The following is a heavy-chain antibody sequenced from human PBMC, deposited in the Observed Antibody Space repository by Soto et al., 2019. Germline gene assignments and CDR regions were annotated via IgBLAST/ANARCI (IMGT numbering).Heavy chain of an antibody. V-gene: IGHV1-18*04. CDR1: GYTFTSYV. CDR2: ISAYNGNT. J-gene: IGHJ3*02. Sequence: ASVKVSCKASGYTFTSYVISWVRQGPGQGLEWMGWISAYNGNTNYAQKLQGRVTMTTDTSTSTAYMELRGLRSDDTAVYYCARVGSGGKKRPFDIWGQATMVTVSS. D-gene: IGHD6-19*01. CDR3: ARVGSGGKKRPFDI.